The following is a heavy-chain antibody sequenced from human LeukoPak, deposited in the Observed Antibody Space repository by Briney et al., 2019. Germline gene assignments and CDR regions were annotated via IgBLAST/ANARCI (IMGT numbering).Heavy chain of an antibody. CDR1: GFTSSSYW. Sequence: GGSLRLSCAASGFTSSSYWMHWVRQAPGKGLVWVSRINSDGSSTSYADSVKGRFTISRDNAKNTLYLQMNSLRAEDTAVYYCAREVGLYYDFWSGHFWFDPWGQGTLVTVSS. D-gene: IGHD3-3*01. J-gene: IGHJ5*02. CDR3: AREVGLYYDFWSGHFWFDP. CDR2: INSDGSST. V-gene: IGHV3-74*01.